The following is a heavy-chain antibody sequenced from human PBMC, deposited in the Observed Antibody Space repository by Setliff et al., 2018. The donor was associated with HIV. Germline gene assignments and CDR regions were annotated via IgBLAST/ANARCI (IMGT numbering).Heavy chain of an antibody. D-gene: IGHD2-15*01. V-gene: IGHV3-23*01. Sequence: GGSLRLSCAASGFTFNTYAMSWVRQAPGKGLEWVSVISGSGGSTFYADSVKGRFTISRDNSKNTLYLLMNGLGVEDTAVYYCAKDGISGGAYPPYYFDYWGHGTLVTVSS. CDR3: AKDGISGGAYPPYYFDY. CDR1: GFTFNTYA. CDR2: ISGSGGST. J-gene: IGHJ4*01.